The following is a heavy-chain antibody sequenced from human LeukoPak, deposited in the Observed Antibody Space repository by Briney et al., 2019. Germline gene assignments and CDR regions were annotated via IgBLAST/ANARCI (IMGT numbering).Heavy chain of an antibody. Sequence: ASVKVSCKTSGYTYSNFGINWLRQAPGQGLEWMGWISGNNDNPNYGQKFQGRFTVNTDSSTSTAYMELRNLRFDDPAVYYCARDGTSTDDYWGQGTLVTVSS. J-gene: IGHJ4*02. CDR3: ARDGTSTDDY. CDR1: GYTYSNFG. V-gene: IGHV1-18*01. D-gene: IGHD2-2*01. CDR2: ISGNNDNP.